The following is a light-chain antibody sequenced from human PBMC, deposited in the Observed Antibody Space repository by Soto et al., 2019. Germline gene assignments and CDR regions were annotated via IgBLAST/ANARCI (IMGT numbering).Light chain of an antibody. V-gene: IGKV1-8*01. CDR2: AAS. CDR1: QGISSY. Sequence: AIRMTQSPSSLSASTGVRVTITCRASQGISSYLAWYQQKQGKAPKLLIYAASTLQTGVPSRFSRSGSGTDFTLSISCLQSEEFATYYCQQYYSYPRTFGQGTKVEIK. J-gene: IGKJ1*01. CDR3: QQYYSYPRT.